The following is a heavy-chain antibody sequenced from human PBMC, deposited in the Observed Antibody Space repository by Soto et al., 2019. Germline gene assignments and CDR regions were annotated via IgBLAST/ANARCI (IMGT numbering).Heavy chain of an antibody. J-gene: IGHJ6*02. D-gene: IGHD2-2*01. CDR3: AREKCSSTSCNHGMDV. Sequence: EVQLVESGGGLVKPGGSLRLSCVASAFTFNNFPMHWVRQAPGKGLQWLASITTTSTYKYYADSVKGRFSISRDNAKNSLYLELTNLRSEDTAVYYCAREKCSSTSCNHGMDVWGLGTTATVSS. CDR1: AFTFNNFP. V-gene: IGHV3-21*01. CDR2: ITTTSTYK.